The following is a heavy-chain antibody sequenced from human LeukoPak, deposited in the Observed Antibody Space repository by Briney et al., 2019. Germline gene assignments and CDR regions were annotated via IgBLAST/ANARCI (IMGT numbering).Heavy chain of an antibody. D-gene: IGHD3-10*01. CDR2: IYHSGST. Sequence: SGTLSLTCAVSGGSLSSSNWWSWVRQPPGKGLEWIGEIYHSGSTNYNPSLKSRVTISVDKSKNQFSLKLSSVTAADTAVYYCARVIVMVRGVIQSHYFDYWGQGTLVTVSS. CDR3: ARVIVMVRGVIQSHYFDY. J-gene: IGHJ4*02. V-gene: IGHV4-4*02. CDR1: GGSLSSSNW.